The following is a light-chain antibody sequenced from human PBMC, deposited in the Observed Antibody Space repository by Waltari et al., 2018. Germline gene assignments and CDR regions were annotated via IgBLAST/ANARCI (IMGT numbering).Light chain of an antibody. CDR2: DVT. V-gene: IGLV2-11*01. Sequence: QSALTQPRSVSGSPGQSVTISCTGTSRDVGAYNFVSWYQHHPAKAPKLLLYDVTRRPSGVPNRVSGSKAANTASLTISGRQAEDDADYFCCSYAGIYTYVFGTGTTVTVL. J-gene: IGLJ1*01. CDR3: CSYAGIYTYV. CDR1: SRDVGAYNF.